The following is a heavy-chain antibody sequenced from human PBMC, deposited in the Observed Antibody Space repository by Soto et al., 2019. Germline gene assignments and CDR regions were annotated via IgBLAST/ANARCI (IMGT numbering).Heavy chain of an antibody. Sequence: GGSLRLSCAASGFTFSSYSINWVRQAPGKGREWVSYISISSSTIYYADSVKGRFTITRDNSRNTVYLQMNSLRGDDTALYYCVKNSGWFNTWGQGALVTVSS. CDR3: VKNSGWFNT. CDR2: ISISSSTI. CDR1: GFTFSSYS. J-gene: IGHJ5*02. D-gene: IGHD3-10*01. V-gene: IGHV3-48*01.